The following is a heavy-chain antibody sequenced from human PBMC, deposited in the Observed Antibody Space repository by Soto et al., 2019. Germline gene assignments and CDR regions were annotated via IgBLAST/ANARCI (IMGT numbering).Heavy chain of an antibody. V-gene: IGHV1-3*01. Sequence: ASVKVSCKASGYSFTSYAMHWVRQAPGQRLEWMGWINAGNGNTKYPQKFQGRVTITRDTSASTAYMELSSLRSEDTAVYYRARAYDRNWFDPWGQGTLVTVSS. CDR1: GYSFTSYA. CDR3: ARAYDRNWFDP. CDR2: INAGNGNT. D-gene: IGHD3-22*01. J-gene: IGHJ5*02.